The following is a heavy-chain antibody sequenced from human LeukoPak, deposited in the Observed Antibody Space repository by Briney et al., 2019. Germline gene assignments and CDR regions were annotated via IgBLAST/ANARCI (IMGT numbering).Heavy chain of an antibody. Sequence: GGSLRLSCAASGFTVSSNYMSWVRQAPGKGLEWVSVIYSGGSTYYADSVKGRFTISRDNSKNTLYLQMNSLRAEDTAVYYCARGLEGSDDIFPYGMDVWGQGTTVTVSS. V-gene: IGHV3-53*01. CDR1: GFTVSSNY. J-gene: IGHJ6*02. CDR2: IYSGGST. D-gene: IGHD3-9*01. CDR3: ARGLEGSDDIFPYGMDV.